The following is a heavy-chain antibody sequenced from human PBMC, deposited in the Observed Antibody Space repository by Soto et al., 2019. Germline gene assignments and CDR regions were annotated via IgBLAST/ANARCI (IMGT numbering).Heavy chain of an antibody. CDR3: ARDRAAYCSSTSCYPLWFGELFTSYYYYYMDV. V-gene: IGHV3-74*01. Sequence: GGSLRLSCAASGFTFSSYWMHWVRQAPGKGLVWVSRINSDGSSTSYADSVKGRFTISRDNAKNTLYWQMNSLRAEETAVYYCARDRAAYCSSTSCYPLWFGELFTSYYYYYMDVWGKGTTVTVSS. CDR1: GFTFSSYW. CDR2: INSDGSST. D-gene: IGHD2-2*01. J-gene: IGHJ6*03.